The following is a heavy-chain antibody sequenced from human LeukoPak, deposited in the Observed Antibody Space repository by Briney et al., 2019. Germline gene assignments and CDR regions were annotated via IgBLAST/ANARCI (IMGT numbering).Heavy chain of an antibody. D-gene: IGHD4-11*01. CDR1: GFTFGSSV. J-gene: IGHJ4*02. CDR2: INGGGVNT. V-gene: IGHV3-23*01. Sequence: PGGSLRLSCAASGFTFGSSVMNWVRQAPGKGLEWVSTINGGGVNTHYADSVGGRFTISRDNSKNTLFLQMNSLRDEDTAVYYCAKDLYSNYGPADYWGQGNLVTVSS. CDR3: AKDLYSNYGPADY.